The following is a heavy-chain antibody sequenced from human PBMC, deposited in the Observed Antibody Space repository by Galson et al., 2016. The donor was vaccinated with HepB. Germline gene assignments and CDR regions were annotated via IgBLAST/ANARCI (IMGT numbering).Heavy chain of an antibody. Sequence: PALVKPTQTLTLTCTFSGFSLTTSGVSVGWIRQPPGKALEWLAHIFSNDEESYNTSLKSRLTISKDTSKSQVVLTMTNMDPVDTATYYCARIRPYASGWYWGYFFDFWGQGTLVTVSS. CDR2: IFSNDEE. CDR1: GFSLTTSGVS. V-gene: IGHV2-26*01. CDR3: ARIRPYASGWYWGYFFDF. J-gene: IGHJ4*02. D-gene: IGHD6-19*01.